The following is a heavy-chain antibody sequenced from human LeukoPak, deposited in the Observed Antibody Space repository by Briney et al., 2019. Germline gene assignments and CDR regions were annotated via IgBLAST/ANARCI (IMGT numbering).Heavy chain of an antibody. D-gene: IGHD3-22*01. CDR2: ISYDGSNK. J-gene: IGHJ3*02. CDR3: ARALRKIVVATNAFDI. Sequence: GGSLRLSCAASGFTFSDYSMHWVRQAPGKGLEWVAVISYDGSNKYYADSVKGRFTISRDNSKNTLYLQMNSLRAEDTAVYYCARALRKIVVATNAFDIWGQGTMVTVSS. CDR1: GFTFSDYS. V-gene: IGHV3-30*04.